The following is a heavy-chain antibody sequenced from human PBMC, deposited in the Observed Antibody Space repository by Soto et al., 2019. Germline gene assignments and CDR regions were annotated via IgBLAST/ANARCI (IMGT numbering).Heavy chain of an antibody. CDR2: IYYSGST. V-gene: IGHV4-30-4*01. D-gene: IGHD3-22*01. Sequence: SETLSLTCTVSGGSISSGDYYWSWIRQPPGKGLEWIGYIYYSGSTYYNPSLKSRVTISVDTSKNQFSLKLSSVTAADTAVYYCARDYYDSSQNYGDAFDIWGQGTMVT. CDR3: ARDYYDSSQNYGDAFDI. CDR1: GGSISSGDYY. J-gene: IGHJ3*02.